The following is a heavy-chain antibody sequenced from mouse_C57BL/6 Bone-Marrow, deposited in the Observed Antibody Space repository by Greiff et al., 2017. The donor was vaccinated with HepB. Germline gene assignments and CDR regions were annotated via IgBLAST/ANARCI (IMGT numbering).Heavy chain of an antibody. Sequence: EVKLVESGGGLVKPGGSLKLSCAASGFTFSSYAMSWVRQTPEKRLEWVATISDGGSYTYYPDNVKGRFTISRDNAKNNLYLQMSHLKSEDTAMYYCARITTVDYYAMDYWGQGTSVTVSS. CDR3: ARITTVDYYAMDY. CDR1: GFTFSSYA. J-gene: IGHJ4*01. V-gene: IGHV5-4*03. D-gene: IGHD1-1*01. CDR2: ISDGGSYT.